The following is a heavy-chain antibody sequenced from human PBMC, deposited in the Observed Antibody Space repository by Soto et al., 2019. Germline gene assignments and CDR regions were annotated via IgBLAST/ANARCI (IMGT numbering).Heavy chain of an antibody. J-gene: IGHJ2*01. D-gene: IGHD4-17*01. Sequence: GGSLRLSCAASGFTFSNYAMSWVRQAPGKGLEWVSVISGSGGSTFYADSVKGRLIISRDNSNNTLFLQIKSLRVEDTAVYFCARVDGDWYFDLWGRGTLVTVSS. V-gene: IGHV3-23*01. CDR3: ARVDGDWYFDL. CDR2: ISGSGGST. CDR1: GFTFSNYA.